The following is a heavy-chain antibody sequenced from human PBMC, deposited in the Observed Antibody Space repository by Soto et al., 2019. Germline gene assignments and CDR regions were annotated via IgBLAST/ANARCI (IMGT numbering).Heavy chain of an antibody. CDR1: GFTFSTFS. CDR3: ARGPESGDF. CDR2: ISYDGSEK. D-gene: IGHD1-26*01. J-gene: IGHJ4*02. Sequence: QVQLVESGGGVVQPGRSLRLSCATSGFTFSTFSMHWVRQAPGKGLEWVAHISYDGSEKDYADSVKGRFTISRDNSDNTVFLEMNSLTSEDPGVYYCARGPESGDFWGQGTLVTVPS. V-gene: IGHV3-30*04.